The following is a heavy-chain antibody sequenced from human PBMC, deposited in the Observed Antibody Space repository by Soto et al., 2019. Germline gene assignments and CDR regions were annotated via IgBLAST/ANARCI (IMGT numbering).Heavy chain of an antibody. D-gene: IGHD1-26*01. CDR1: GFTVWSYA. V-gene: IGHV3-23*01. CDR2: ISGSGGST. J-gene: IGHJ6*02. CDR3: AKGGRGGGDYYYYGMDV. Sequence: GGPLRLSCAAPGFTVWSYAMGWGRPAPGEGLGWVSAISGSGGSTYYADPVKGRVTISRNNSKNTLYLQMNSRRAEDTAVYYWAKGGRGGGDYYYYGMDVWGQGTTVTVSS.